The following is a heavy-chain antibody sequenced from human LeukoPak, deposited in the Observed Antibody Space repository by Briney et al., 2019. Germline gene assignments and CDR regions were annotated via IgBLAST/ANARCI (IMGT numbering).Heavy chain of an antibody. V-gene: IGHV4-39*07. D-gene: IGHD3-10*01. CDR1: GGSISSSSYY. J-gene: IGHJ4*02. Sequence: SETLSLTCTVSGGSISSSSYYWGWIRQPPGKGLEWIGEINHSGSTNYNPSLKSRVTISVDTSKNQFSLKLSSVTAADTAVYYCAVVRGVQAAFDYWGQGTLVTVSS. CDR3: AVVRGVQAAFDY. CDR2: INHSGST.